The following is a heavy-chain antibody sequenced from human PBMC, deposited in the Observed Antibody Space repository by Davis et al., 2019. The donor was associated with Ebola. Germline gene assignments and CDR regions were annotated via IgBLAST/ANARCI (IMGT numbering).Heavy chain of an antibody. D-gene: IGHD3-10*02. J-gene: IGHJ4*02. CDR1: GFTFSSYW. CDR3: ARCSGSYYSYYFDY. CDR2: ISSDGSST. Sequence: HTGGSLRLSCAASGFTFSSYWMHWVRQVPGKGLVWVSRISSDGSSTTYADSVKGRFTISRDNAKNTLYLQMNSLRAEDTAVYYCARCSGSYYSYYFDYWGQGTLVTVSS. V-gene: IGHV3-74*01.